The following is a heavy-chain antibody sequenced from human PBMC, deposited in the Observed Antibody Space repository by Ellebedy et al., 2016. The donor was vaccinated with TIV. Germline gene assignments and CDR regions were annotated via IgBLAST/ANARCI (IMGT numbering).Heavy chain of an antibody. CDR2: IYYSGST. Sequence: SETLSLXCTVSGGSISSGGYYWSWIRQHPGKGLEWIGYIYYSGSTYYNPSLKNRVTISVDTSKNQFSLKLSSVTAADTAVYYCAGVKVAATRYYYYGMDVWGQGTTVTVSS. CDR3: AGVKVAATRYYYYGMDV. J-gene: IGHJ6*02. D-gene: IGHD2-15*01. CDR1: GGSISSGGYY. V-gene: IGHV4-31*03.